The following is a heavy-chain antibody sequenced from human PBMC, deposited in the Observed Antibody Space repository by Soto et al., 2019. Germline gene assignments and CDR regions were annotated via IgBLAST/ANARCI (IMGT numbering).Heavy chain of an antibody. J-gene: IGHJ5*02. CDR2: IKSKTDGGTT. CDR3: ITSPTGTREWFDP. Sequence: LSWAASGFTFSNTWMSCVLQPPRKWLGWVGRIKSKTDGGTTYYAAPVKGRFTISRDYSKNTRYLERNSLKTEDTAVYYCITSPTGTREWFDPWGQGTLVTVSS. CDR1: GFTFSNTW. V-gene: IGHV3-15*01. D-gene: IGHD1-1*01.